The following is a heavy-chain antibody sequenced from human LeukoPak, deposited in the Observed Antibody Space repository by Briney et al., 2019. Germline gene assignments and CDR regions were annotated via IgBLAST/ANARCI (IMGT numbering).Heavy chain of an antibody. Sequence: PGGSLRLSCAASGFTFSSYAMNWVCQAPGKGLEWVSVISGSGGSTYYADSVKGRFTISRDNSKNTLYLQMNSLRAEDTAVYYCAKSLGGVVGATGDYWGQGTLVTVSS. CDR3: AKSLGGVVGATGDY. CDR1: GFTFSSYA. CDR2: ISGSGGST. V-gene: IGHV3-23*01. J-gene: IGHJ4*02. D-gene: IGHD1-26*01.